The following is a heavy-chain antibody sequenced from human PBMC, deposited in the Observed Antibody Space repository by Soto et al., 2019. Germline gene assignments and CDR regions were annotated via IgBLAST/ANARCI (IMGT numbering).Heavy chain of an antibody. CDR3: AKEYSTNFNVRGSDY. J-gene: IGHJ4*02. CDR2: ISPSGGRT. Sequence: EVQLLESGGGLVQPGGSLRLSCAASGFTFSSYTMSWVRQAPGKGLEWVSAISPSGGRTYYADSVKGRLTISRDNSKNTLYLQMNRLRADDAAVHYCAKEYSTNFNVRGSDYWGQGTLVTVSS. V-gene: IGHV3-23*01. CDR1: GFTFSSYT. D-gene: IGHD2-2*01.